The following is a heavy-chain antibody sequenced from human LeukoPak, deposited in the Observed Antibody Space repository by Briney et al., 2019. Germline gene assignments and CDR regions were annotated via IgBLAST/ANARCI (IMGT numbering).Heavy chain of an antibody. CDR2: IYHSGST. CDR1: GGSISSGGYY. D-gene: IGHD2-2*01. V-gene: IGHV4-30-2*01. J-gene: IGHJ4*02. CDR3: ARGLDQRRENFFDY. Sequence: SETLSLTCTVSGGSISSGGYYWSWIRQPPGKGLEWIGYIYHSGSTYYNPSLKSRVTISVDRSKNQFSLKLSSVTAADTAVYYCARGLDQRRENFFDYWGQGTLVTVSS.